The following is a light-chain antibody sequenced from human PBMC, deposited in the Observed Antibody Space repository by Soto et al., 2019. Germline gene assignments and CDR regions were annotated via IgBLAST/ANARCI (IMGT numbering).Light chain of an antibody. CDR3: HHYGSSPLT. Sequence: ETVLTQSPATLSLSPGERATLSCRASQSISSYLAWYQQKPGQAPRLLIYDASNRATGIPARFSGSGSGTEFTLTISRLEPEDFAVYYCHHYGSSPLTFGQGTKVDI. V-gene: IGKV3-11*01. J-gene: IGKJ1*01. CDR1: QSISSY. CDR2: DAS.